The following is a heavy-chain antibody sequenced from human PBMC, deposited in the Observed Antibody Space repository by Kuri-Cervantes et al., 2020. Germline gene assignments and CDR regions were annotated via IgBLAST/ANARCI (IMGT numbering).Heavy chain of an antibody. CDR3: TGRGYALAI. V-gene: IGHV4-30-4*01. D-gene: IGHD5-12*01. CDR2: IHHSGSI. CDR1: GGSMCIGDYD. J-gene: IGHJ3*02. Sequence: SETLSLTCTVPGGSMCIGDYDWSWIRQPPGKGLEWIANIHHSGSILYNSSLMSRVTISVDTSKKQFSLELSAVSAADTAVYYCTGRGYALAIWGQGTMVTVSS.